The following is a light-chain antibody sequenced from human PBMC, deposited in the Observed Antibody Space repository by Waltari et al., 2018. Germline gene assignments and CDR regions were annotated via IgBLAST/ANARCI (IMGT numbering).Light chain of an antibody. CDR1: RGHSNYA. CDR3: QTWDTDIHVV. Sequence: QLVLTQSPSASASLGASVKLTCTLSRGHSNYAIAWHQQQPKKGPRYLMKLNSDGSHTKGDGIPDRFSGSSSGAERILTISSLQSEDEGDCYCQTWDTDIHVVFGGGTSLTVL. CDR2: LNSDGSH. J-gene: IGLJ2*01. V-gene: IGLV4-69*01.